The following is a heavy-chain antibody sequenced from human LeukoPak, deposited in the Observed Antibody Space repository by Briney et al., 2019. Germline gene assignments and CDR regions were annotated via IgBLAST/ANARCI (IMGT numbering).Heavy chain of an antibody. Sequence: SETLSLTCGVSGGSITTTNFWSWVRHPPGRGLEWTGKASVSGPTDYTPSLRGRVTMSLDTSKNHLSLNLTSLPAPDTAVYYCPRKNAAFSPFAYWGQGPLVTV. CDR2: ASVSGPT. CDR1: GGSITTTNF. V-gene: IGHV4-4*02. D-gene: IGHD6-25*01. CDR3: PRKNAAFSPFAY. J-gene: IGHJ4*02.